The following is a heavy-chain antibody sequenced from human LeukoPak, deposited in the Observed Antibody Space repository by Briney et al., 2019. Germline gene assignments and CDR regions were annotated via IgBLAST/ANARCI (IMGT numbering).Heavy chain of an antibody. J-gene: IGHJ6*03. Sequence: GSYLRLSCATSGFTFADYPMHWVRQAPGKGLEWDSGISWNSGNKEYGDSVKGRFTVSRDNAKNSLHLQMNSLRADDTALYYCVKDRALVGGPYFYYMDVWGKGTMVTVS. CDR3: VKDRALVGGPYFYYMDV. D-gene: IGHD1-26*01. CDR2: ISWNSGNK. V-gene: IGHV3-9*01. CDR1: GFTFADYP.